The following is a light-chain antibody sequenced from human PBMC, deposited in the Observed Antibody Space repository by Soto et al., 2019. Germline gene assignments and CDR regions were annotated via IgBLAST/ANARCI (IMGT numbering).Light chain of an antibody. CDR1: SSNIGAGYD. Sequence: QSVLAQPPSVSSAPGQKVTISCTGSSSNIGAGYDLHWYQQLPGTAPKLLLYSNSNRPSGVPDRFSGSKSGTSASLAITGLQAEDEADYYCQSYDNSLSAYVFGTGTKVTVL. CDR2: SNS. V-gene: IGLV1-40*01. J-gene: IGLJ1*01. CDR3: QSYDNSLSAYV.